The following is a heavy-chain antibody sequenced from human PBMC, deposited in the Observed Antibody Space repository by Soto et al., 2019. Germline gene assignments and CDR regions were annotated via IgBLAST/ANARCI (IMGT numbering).Heavy chain of an antibody. CDR1: GGSISSGDYY. Sequence: SETLSLTCTVSGGSISSGDYYWSWIRQPPGKGLEWIGYIYYSGSTYYNPSLKSRVTISVDTSKNQFSLKLSSVTAADTAVYYCASYSYDSSGYYYWFDPWGQGTLVTVSS. CDR3: ASYSYDSSGYYYWFDP. D-gene: IGHD3-22*01. J-gene: IGHJ5*02. CDR2: IYYSGST. V-gene: IGHV4-30-4*01.